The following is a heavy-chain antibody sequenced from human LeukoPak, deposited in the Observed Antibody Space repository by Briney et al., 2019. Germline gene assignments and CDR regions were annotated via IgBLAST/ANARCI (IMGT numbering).Heavy chain of an antibody. D-gene: IGHD6-13*01. CDR3: ARRIPRIAAAGTSFWFDP. CDR2: IYHSGST. V-gene: IGHV4-38-2*02. J-gene: IGHJ5*02. Sequence: PSETLSLTCTVSGYSISSGYYWGWIRQPPGKGLEWIGSIYHSGSTYYNPSLKSRVTISVDTSKDQFSLKLSSVTAADTAVYYCARRIPRIAAAGTSFWFDPWGQGTLVTVSS. CDR1: GYSISSGYY.